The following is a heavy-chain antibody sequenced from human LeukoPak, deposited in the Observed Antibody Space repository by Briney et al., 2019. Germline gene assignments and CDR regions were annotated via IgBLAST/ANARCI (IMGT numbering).Heavy chain of an antibody. CDR1: GYTFIDHY. CDR3: SAHYGPGPV. CDR2: IHPNGRDT. J-gene: IGHJ4*02. V-gene: IGHV1-2*02. Sequence: ASVKVSCRASGYTFIDHYILWVRQAPGQGLEWMGWIHPNGRDTQYAQKFQDRMTMTTDTSITTAYMELHSVTSDDTAVYYCSAHYGPGPVWGQGTLITASS. D-gene: IGHD3-10*01.